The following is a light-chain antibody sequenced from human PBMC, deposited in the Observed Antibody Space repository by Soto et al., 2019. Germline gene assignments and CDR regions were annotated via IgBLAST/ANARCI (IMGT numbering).Light chain of an antibody. CDR2: LGD. V-gene: IGLV1-47*02. J-gene: IGLJ1*01. CDR3: GSWDSSLSAYV. CDR1: TSNIGTFY. Sequence: QSVLTQPPSASSTPGQTVTISCSGSTSNIGTFYVYWYQHLPGTAPKLLIYLGDQRASGVSDRFSGSKSGTSASLAITGFQTGDEADYYCGSWDSSLSAYVFGTGTKLTVL.